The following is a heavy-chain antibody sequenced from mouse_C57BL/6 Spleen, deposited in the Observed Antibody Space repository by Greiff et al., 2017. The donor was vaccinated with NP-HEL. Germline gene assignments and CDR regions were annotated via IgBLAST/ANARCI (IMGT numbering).Heavy chain of an antibody. CDR2: IYPGSGNT. CDR3: ERGDSNDAMDY. V-gene: IGHV1-84*01. J-gene: IGHJ4*01. CDR1: GYTFTDYY. Sequence: QVQLQQSGPELVKPGASVKISCKASGYTFTDYYLNWVKQRPGQGLEWIGWIYPGSGNTKYNEKFKGKATLTVDTSSSTAYMPLSRLTSDASAVFLCERGDSNDAMDYWGKGTSVTVAS. D-gene: IGHD2-5*01.